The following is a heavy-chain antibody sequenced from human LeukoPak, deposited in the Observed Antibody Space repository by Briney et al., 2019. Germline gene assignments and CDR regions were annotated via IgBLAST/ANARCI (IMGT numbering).Heavy chain of an antibody. CDR2: TSGSGGST. CDR1: GFTFSSYA. J-gene: IGHJ4*02. CDR3: AARNPNQYYFDY. V-gene: IGHV3-23*01. Sequence: PGGSLRLSCAASGFTFSSYAMSWVRQAPGKGLEWVSATSGSGGSTYYADSVKGRFTISRDNSKNTLYLQMNSLRAEDTAVYYCAARNPNQYYFDYWGQGTLVTVSS. D-gene: IGHD1-14*01.